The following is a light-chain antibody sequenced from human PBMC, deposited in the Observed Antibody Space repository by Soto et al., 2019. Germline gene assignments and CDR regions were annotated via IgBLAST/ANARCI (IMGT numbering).Light chain of an antibody. CDR1: QSVSID. Sequence: VLTQSPGTLSVSPGERATLSCRASQSVSIDVAWYQQTPGQAPRLLIYGASTRATDVPARFSGSGSGTDFTLTISRLEPEDFAVYYCQQYGSSPPFGQGTKVDI. CDR3: QQYGSSPP. CDR2: GAS. J-gene: IGKJ1*01. V-gene: IGKV3-20*01.